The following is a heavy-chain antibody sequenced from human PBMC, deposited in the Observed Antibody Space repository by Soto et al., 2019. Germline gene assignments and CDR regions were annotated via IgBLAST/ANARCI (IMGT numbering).Heavy chain of an antibody. V-gene: IGHV3-30*03. CDR3: ATKVRVTNYLYYGMDV. CDR2: IAFDGSQE. Sequence: PGGSLRLSCAASGFTFNTSGMHWVRQAPGKGLEWVAVIAFDGSQEFYGDSVRGRFTISRDNSKNTLLLQIKSLTPEDTAVYYCATKVRVTNYLYYGMDVWGQGTKVTVSS. D-gene: IGHD2-21*02. CDR1: GFTFNTSG. J-gene: IGHJ6*02.